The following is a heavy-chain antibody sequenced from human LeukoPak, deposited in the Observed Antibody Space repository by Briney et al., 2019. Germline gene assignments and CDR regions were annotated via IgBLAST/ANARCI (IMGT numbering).Heavy chain of an antibody. CDR2: INQGGSDK. V-gene: IGHV3-7*01. Sequence: PGGSLRLSCAASGFTFSGHWMSWVRQAPGKGLEWVANINQGGSDKYYVDSVKGRFTISRDNANNLLYLQMNSLRAEDTAVYYCARLYGNSCDYPPDYWGQGTLVTVSS. D-gene: IGHD3-16*01. CDR1: GFTFSGHW. CDR3: ARLYGNSCDYPPDY. J-gene: IGHJ4*02.